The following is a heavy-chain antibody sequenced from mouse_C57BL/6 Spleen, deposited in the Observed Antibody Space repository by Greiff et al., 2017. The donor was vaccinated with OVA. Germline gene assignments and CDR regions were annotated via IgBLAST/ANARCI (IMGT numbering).Heavy chain of an antibody. CDR2: IHPSDSDT. CDR1: GYTFTSYW. Sequence: PLPQPGAELVKPGASVKVSCKASGYTFTSYWMHWVKQRPGQGLEWIGRIHPSDSDTNYNQKFKGKATLTVDKSSSTAYMQLSSLTSEDSAVYYCAIAVTTVVGDYWGQGTTLTVSS. J-gene: IGHJ2*01. CDR3: AIAVTTVVGDY. D-gene: IGHD1-1*01. V-gene: IGHV1-74*01.